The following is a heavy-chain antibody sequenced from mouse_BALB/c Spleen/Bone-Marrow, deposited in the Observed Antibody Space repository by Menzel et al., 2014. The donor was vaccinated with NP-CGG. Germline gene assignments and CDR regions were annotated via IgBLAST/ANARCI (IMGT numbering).Heavy chain of an antibody. CDR2: IDPANGNT. CDR3: ARWEYYAIDY. V-gene: IGHV14-3*02. CDR1: GFNIKDTY. J-gene: IGHJ4*01. D-gene: IGHD4-1*01. Sequence: EVQLQQSGAELVKPGASVKLSCTASGFNIKDTYMHWAKQRPEQGLEWIGRIDPANGNTKYDPKFQGKATITADTSSNTAYLQLSSLTSEDTAVYYCARWEYYAIDYWGQGTSVTVSS.